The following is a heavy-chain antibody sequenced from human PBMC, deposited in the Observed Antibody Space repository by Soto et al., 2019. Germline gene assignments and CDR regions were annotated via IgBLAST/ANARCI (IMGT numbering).Heavy chain of an antibody. J-gene: IGHJ6*02. CDR3: ARKGYYDSSGYYYRTYYYGMGV. Sequence: SSVKVSCKASGGTFSNYAISWVRQAPGQGLAWMGGLIPIFGTANCAQKFQGRVTITADESTSTAYMALSSLRSEDTAVYYCARKGYYDSSGYYYRTYYYGMGVWGQGSTVTVSS. D-gene: IGHD3-22*01. V-gene: IGHV1-69*13. CDR1: GGTFSNYA. CDR2: LIPIFGTA.